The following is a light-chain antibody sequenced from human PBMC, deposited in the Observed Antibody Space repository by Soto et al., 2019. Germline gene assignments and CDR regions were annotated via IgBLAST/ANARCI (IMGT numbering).Light chain of an antibody. J-gene: IGKJ1*01. CDR2: GAS. CDR3: QQYGSSGT. Sequence: EIVLTQSPGTLSLSPGERATLSCRASQSVSSSYLAWYQQKGGQAPRLLIYGASRRATGIPDRFSGSGSGTDFTLTISRLEPEDFAVYYCQQYGSSGTFGQGTKVEIK. CDR1: QSVSSSY. V-gene: IGKV3-20*01.